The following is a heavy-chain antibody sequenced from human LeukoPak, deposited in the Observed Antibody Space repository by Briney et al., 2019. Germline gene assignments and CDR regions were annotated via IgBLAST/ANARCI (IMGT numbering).Heavy chain of an antibody. CDR1: GFTFSSYA. D-gene: IGHD3-22*01. V-gene: IGHV3-23*01. Sequence: GGSLRLSCAASGFTFSSYAMSWVRQAPGKGLEWVSAISGSGGSTYYADSVKGRFTISRDNSKNTLYLQMDSLRAEDTAVYYCAKDYSSGNNYFDYWGQGTLVTVSS. J-gene: IGHJ4*02. CDR2: ISGSGGST. CDR3: AKDYSSGNNYFDY.